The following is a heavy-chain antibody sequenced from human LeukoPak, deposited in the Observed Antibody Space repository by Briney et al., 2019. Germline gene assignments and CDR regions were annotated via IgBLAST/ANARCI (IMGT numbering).Heavy chain of an antibody. V-gene: IGHV4-30-2*01. CDR2: IYHSGST. CDR1: GGTISSGGYS. Sequence: SQTLSLTCAVSGGTISSGGYSWSWIRQPPGKGLEWIGYIYHSGSTYYNPSLKSRVTISVDRSKNQFSLKLSSVTAADTAVYYCARVFSSTSWNWFDPWGQGTLVTVSS. D-gene: IGHD2-2*01. CDR3: ARVFSSTSWNWFDP. J-gene: IGHJ5*02.